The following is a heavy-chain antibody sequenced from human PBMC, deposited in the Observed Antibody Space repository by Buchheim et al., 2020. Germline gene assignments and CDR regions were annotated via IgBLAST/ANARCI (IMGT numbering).Heavy chain of an antibody. D-gene: IGHD3-22*01. Sequence: EVQLVESGGGLVQPGGSLRLSCAASGFTFSSYSMNWVRQAPGKGLEWGSYISSSSSTINYADSVKGRFTISRDNAKNTRYLQMNSLRAEDTAVYYCAATYYYDSSGLHSFDYWGQGTL. CDR1: GFTFSSYS. J-gene: IGHJ4*02. CDR3: AATYYYDSSGLHSFDY. V-gene: IGHV3-48*04. CDR2: ISSSSSTI.